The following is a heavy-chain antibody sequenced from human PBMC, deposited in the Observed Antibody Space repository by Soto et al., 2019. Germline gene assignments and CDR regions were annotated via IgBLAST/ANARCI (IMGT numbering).Heavy chain of an antibody. J-gene: IGHJ4*02. CDR1: GFAFSNYA. V-gene: IGHV3-64D*06. CDR3: VKDRYVDY. CDR2: ISSNGGST. Sequence: LRLSCSVFGFAFSNYAMHWVRQAPGKGLQYVSSISSNGGSTYYADSVEGRFTISRDNSKNTLYLQMSSLRVEDTAVYYCVKDRYVDYWGQGNLVTVSS.